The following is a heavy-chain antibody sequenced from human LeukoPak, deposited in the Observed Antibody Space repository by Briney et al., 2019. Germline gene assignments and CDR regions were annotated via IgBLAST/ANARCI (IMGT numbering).Heavy chain of an antibody. V-gene: IGHV1-3*01. CDR1: GYTFTSYA. Sequence: GASVKVSCKASGYTFTSYAMHWVRQAPGQRLEWMGWINAGNGNTKYSQKFQGRVTITRDTSASTAYMELSSLRSEDTAVYYCARRYFDWLLGQEGKYDYWGQGTLVTVSS. CDR2: INAGNGNT. J-gene: IGHJ4*02. D-gene: IGHD3-9*01. CDR3: ARRYFDWLLGQEGKYDY.